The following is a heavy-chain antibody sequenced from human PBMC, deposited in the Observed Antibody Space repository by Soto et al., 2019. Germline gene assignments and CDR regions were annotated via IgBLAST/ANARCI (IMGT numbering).Heavy chain of an antibody. CDR3: ARLTAVTTYYYGMDV. CDR2: IYPVASVT. V-gene: IGHV5-51*01. J-gene: IGHJ6*02. D-gene: IGHD4-17*01. Sequence: GESRKVSWRRSRYRFTTYVIGWVRRVPGRGLEWMGIIYPVASVTSYSPSFQGQVTISAEKSISTAYLQWSSLKASDTAMYYCARLTAVTTYYYGMDVWGQGTAVTV. CDR1: RYRFTTYV.